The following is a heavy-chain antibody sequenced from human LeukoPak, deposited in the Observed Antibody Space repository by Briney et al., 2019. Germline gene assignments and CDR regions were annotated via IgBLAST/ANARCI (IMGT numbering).Heavy chain of an antibody. CDR1: GYTFTSYG. D-gene: IGHD6-6*01. CDR2: ISAYNGNT. V-gene: IGHV1-18*01. Sequence: ASVKVSCKASGYTFTSYGISWVRQAPGQGLEWMGWISAYNGNTNYAQKLQGRVTMTTDTSTSTAYIELRSLRSDDTAVYYCARDLELLGIAALIYWGQGTLVTVSS. CDR3: ARDLELLGIAALIY. J-gene: IGHJ4*02.